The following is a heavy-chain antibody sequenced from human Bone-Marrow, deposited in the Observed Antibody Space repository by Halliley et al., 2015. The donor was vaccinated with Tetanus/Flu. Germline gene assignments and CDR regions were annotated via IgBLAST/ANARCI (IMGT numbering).Heavy chain of an antibody. CDR3: ARHYRHWLFDY. Sequence: TLSLTCTVSGVSLTSSGYDWGWIRQPPGKGLEWIGSLYYSGSTYYNPSPKSRVSISVDTSKNHLSLNLNSVTAADTAVYYCARHYRHWLFDYWGQGTLVTVSS. CDR1: GVSLTSSGYD. J-gene: IGHJ4*02. D-gene: IGHD3-16*02. CDR2: LYYSGST. V-gene: IGHV4-39*01.